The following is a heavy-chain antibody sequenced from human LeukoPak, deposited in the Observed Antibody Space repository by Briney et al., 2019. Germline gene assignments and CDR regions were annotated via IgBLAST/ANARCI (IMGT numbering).Heavy chain of an antibody. CDR3: ARTGHCSGGSCYSSDY. V-gene: IGHV4-34*01. CDR1: GGSFSGYY. J-gene: IGHJ4*02. CDR2: INHSGST. Sequence: SETLSLTYAVYGGSFSGYYWSWIRQPPGRGLEWIGEINHSGSTNYNPSLKSRVTISVDTSKNQFSLTLSSVTAADTAVYYCARTGHCSGGSCYSSDYWGQGTLVTVSS. D-gene: IGHD2-15*01.